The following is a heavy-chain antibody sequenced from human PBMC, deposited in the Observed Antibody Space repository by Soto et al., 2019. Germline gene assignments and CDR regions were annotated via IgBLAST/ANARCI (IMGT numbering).Heavy chain of an antibody. V-gene: IGHV3-30-3*01. CDR3: ARGNDDFWSGPSGTNWFDP. CDR2: ISYDGSNK. D-gene: IGHD3-3*01. J-gene: IGHJ5*02. Sequence: SLRLSCAASGFTFSSYAMHWVRQAPGKGLEWVAVISYDGSNKYYADSVKGRFTISRDNSKNTLYLQMNSLRAEDTAVYYCARGNDDFWSGPSGTNWFDPWGQGTLVTVSS. CDR1: GFTFSSYA.